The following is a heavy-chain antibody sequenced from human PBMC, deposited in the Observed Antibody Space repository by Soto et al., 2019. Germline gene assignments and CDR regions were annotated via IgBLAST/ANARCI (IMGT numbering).Heavy chain of an antibody. CDR1: GGSISSGDYY. CDR2: MYYSGST. CDR3: AREDRYCSGGSCYLHAVFYM. D-gene: IGHD2-15*01. J-gene: IGHJ3*02. Sequence: QVQLQESGPGLVKPSQTLSLTCTVSGGSISSGDYYWSWIRQPPGKGLEWIGYMYYSGSTYYNPSLKSLVTISVYTAKNRFSLKLSSVTAADTAVYYCAREDRYCSGGSCYLHAVFYMWGQGTMVSVSS. V-gene: IGHV4-30-4*01.